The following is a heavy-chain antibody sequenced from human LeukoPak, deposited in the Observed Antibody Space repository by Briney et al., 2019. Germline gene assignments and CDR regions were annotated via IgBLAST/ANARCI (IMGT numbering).Heavy chain of an antibody. J-gene: IGHJ6*03. V-gene: IGHV3-48*03. CDR2: IDTSGATV. Sequence: GGSLRLSCAASGITFSSFEMTWVRQAPGKGLEWLSNIDTSGATVYYADSVKGRFTIFRDNANNSLYLQMNSLRAEDTAVYYCARDAPLLWFGELLSRYYMDVWGKGTTVTVSS. CDR3: ARDAPLLWFGELLSRYYMDV. D-gene: IGHD3-10*01. CDR1: GITFSSFE.